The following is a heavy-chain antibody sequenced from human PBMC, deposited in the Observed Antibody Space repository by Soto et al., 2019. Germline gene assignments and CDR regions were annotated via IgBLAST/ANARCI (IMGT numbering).Heavy chain of an antibody. CDR2: IYYSGST. D-gene: IGHD3-22*01. CDR1: GGSISSYY. V-gene: IGHV4-59*01. J-gene: IGHJ4*02. CDR3: VRGVSSGYYPNYYFDY. Sequence: PSETLSLTCTVSGGSISSYYWSWIRQPPGKGLEWIGYIYYSGSTNYNPSLKSRVTISVDTSKNQFSLKLSSVTAADTAVYYCVRGVSSGYYPNYYFDYWGQGTLVTVSS.